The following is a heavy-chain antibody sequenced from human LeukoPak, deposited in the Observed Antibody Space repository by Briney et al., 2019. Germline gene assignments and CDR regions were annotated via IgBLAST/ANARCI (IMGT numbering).Heavy chain of an antibody. CDR2: IYYSGST. Sequence: SETLSLTCTVSGGSISSSTYYWGWIRQPPGKGLEWIGSIYYSGSTYYNPSLKSRVTISVDTSKNQFTLKLSSVTAADTAVYYCARGRGEGRGISMVRGVRAPSYNWFDPWGHGTLVTVSS. J-gene: IGHJ5*02. V-gene: IGHV4-39*06. D-gene: IGHD3-10*01. CDR3: ARGRGEGRGISMVRGVRAPSYNWFDP. CDR1: GGSISSSTYY.